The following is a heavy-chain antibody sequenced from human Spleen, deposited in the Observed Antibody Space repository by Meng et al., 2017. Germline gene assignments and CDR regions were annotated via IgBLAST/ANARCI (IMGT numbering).Heavy chain of an antibody. V-gene: IGHV4-31*03. J-gene: IGHJ5*02. CDR2: IYYSGST. Sequence: QVQLQESGPGLVKPLQPLSLTCTVSGGSISRGGYYWSWIRQHPGKGLEWIGYIYYSGSTYYNPSLKSRVTILVDTSKNQFSLKLSSVTAADTAVYYCARGPGGLGFDPWGQGTLVTVSS. CDR1: GGSISRGGYY. D-gene: IGHD1-26*01. CDR3: ARGPGGLGFDP.